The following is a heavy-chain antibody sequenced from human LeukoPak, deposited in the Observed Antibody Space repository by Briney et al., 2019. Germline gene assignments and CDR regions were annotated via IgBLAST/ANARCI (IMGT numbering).Heavy chain of an antibody. D-gene: IGHD3-3*01. V-gene: IGHV3-30-3*01. Sequence: GGSLRLSCAASHFVFNSYWMSWVRQAPGKGLEWVAVISYDGSNKYYADPVKGRFTISRDNSKNTLYLQMNSLRAEDTAVYYCARDFLEWSKMDYYFDYWGQGTLVTVSS. J-gene: IGHJ4*02. CDR2: ISYDGSNK. CDR3: ARDFLEWSKMDYYFDY. CDR1: HFVFNSYW.